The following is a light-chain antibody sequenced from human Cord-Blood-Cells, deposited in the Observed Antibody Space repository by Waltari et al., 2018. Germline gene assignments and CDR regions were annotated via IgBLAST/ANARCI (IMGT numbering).Light chain of an antibody. CDR1: SPNNGIYP. CDR2: SNN. CDR3: AAWDDSLNGPV. J-gene: IGLJ3*02. V-gene: IGLV1-44*01. Sequence: SFPTQPTPTFWNPRHKVPISFFWNSPNNGIYPFNLYQQLPGTAPKLLIYSNNQRPSGVPDRFSGSKSGTSASLAISGLQSEDEADYYCAAWDDSLNGPVFGGGTKLTVL.